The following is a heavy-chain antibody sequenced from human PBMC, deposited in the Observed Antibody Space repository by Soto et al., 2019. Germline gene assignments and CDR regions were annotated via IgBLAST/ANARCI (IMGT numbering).Heavy chain of an antibody. V-gene: IGHV6-1*01. CDR2: TYYKSKWFN. D-gene: IGHD5-12*01. CDR1: GDSVSSNSAG. Sequence: QVQLQLSGPGLMKPSQTLSLTCAISGDSVSSNSAGWNWVRQTPSRGLEWLGRTYYKSKWFNNYAVSVKSRITSTPDTSQNQFSLQLDSVTPEDTAVYYCARGSWDDVSGHYYMDVWGKGTTVTVSS. CDR3: ARGSWDDVSGHYYMDV. J-gene: IGHJ6*03.